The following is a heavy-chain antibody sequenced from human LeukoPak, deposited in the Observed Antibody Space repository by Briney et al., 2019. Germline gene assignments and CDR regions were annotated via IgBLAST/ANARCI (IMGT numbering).Heavy chain of an antibody. V-gene: IGHV3-30*18. J-gene: IGHJ4*02. D-gene: IGHD3-3*01. CDR3: AKETEELRFLEWLIFSGDFDY. CDR1: GFTFSSYG. Sequence: PGGSLRLSCAASGFTFSSYGMHWVRQAPGKGLEWVAVISYDGSNKYYADSVKGRFTISRDNSKNTLYLQMNSLRAEDTAVYYCAKETEELRFLEWLIFSGDFDYWGQGTLVTVSS. CDR2: ISYDGSNK.